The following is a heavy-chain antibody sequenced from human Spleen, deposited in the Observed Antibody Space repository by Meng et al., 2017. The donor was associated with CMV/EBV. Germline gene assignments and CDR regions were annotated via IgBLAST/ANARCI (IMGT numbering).Heavy chain of an antibody. Sequence: GESLKISCAASGFTVSSNYMSWVRQAPGKGLEWVSVIYSGGSTYYADSVKGRFTISRDNSKNTLYLQMNSLRAEDTAVYYCAKRPMSSRHFDYWGQGTLVTVSS. D-gene: IGHD6-13*01. V-gene: IGHV3-53*01. J-gene: IGHJ4*02. CDR3: AKRPMSSRHFDY. CDR2: IYSGGST. CDR1: GFTVSSNY.